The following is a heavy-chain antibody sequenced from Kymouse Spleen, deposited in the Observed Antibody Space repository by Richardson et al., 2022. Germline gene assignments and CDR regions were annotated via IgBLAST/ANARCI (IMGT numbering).Heavy chain of an antibody. J-gene: IGHJ4*02,IGHJ5*02. D-gene: IGHD1-7*01. V-gene: IGHV4-61*01. CDR2: IYYSGST. Sequence: QVQLQESGPGLVKPSETLSLTCTVSGGSVSSGSYYWSWIRQPPGKGLEWIGYIYYSGSTNYNPSLKSRVTISVDTSKNQFSLKLSSVTAADTAVYYCARDGGTGTTSGQGTLVTVSS. CDR1: GGSVSSGSYY.